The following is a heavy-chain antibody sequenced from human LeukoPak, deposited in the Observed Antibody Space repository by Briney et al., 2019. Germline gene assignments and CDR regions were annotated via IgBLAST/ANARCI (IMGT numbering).Heavy chain of an antibody. Sequence: GGSLRLSCAASGFTFSSYGMHWVRQAPGKGLEWVAVISYDGSNKYYADSVKGRFTISRDNPKNTLYLQMNSLRAEDTAVYYCAKVLGSDFDYWGQGTLVTVSS. CDR2: ISYDGSNK. J-gene: IGHJ4*02. D-gene: IGHD5-12*01. CDR3: AKVLGSDFDY. CDR1: GFTFSSYG. V-gene: IGHV3-30*18.